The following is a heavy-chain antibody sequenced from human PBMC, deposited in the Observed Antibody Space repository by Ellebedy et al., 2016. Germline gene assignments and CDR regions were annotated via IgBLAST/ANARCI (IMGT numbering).Heavy chain of an antibody. V-gene: IGHV4-4*07. J-gene: IGHJ4*02. D-gene: IGHD3-22*01. CDR1: GGSINGQY. Sequence: SETLSLXCTVSGGSINGQYWSWIRQPAGKGLEWIARIHTGGSTNYNPSLKSRVSLSVDTSKNQFYLRLASVTAADTAVYFCARDSSVYYLDHWGQGTQVTVSS. CDR3: ARDSSVYYLDH. CDR2: IHTGGST.